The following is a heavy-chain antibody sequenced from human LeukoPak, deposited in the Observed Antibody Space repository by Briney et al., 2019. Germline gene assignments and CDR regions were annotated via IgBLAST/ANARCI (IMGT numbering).Heavy chain of an antibody. Sequence: SETLSLTCAVYGGSFSGYYWSSIRQPPGKGLEWIGEINHSGSTNYNPSLKSRLTISVDTSKNQFSLELSYVTAADTAVYYCARGLRLRYFDWLLASSFDPWGQGTLVTVSS. D-gene: IGHD3-9*01. V-gene: IGHV4-34*01. CDR2: INHSGST. CDR3: ARGLRLRYFDWLLASSFDP. CDR1: GGSFSGYY. J-gene: IGHJ5*02.